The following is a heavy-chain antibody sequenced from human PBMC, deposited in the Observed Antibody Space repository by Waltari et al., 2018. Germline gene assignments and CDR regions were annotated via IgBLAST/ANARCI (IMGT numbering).Heavy chain of an antibody. V-gene: IGHV1-69*01. Sequence: QVQLVQSGAEVKKPGSSVKVSCKASGGTFSSYAISWVRQAPGQGLEWMGGSIPIFGTANYAQKCQGRVTITADESTSTAYMELSSLRSEDTAVYYCASTITIFGVVTLDYWGQGTLVTVSS. CDR1: GGTFSSYA. CDR2: SIPIFGTA. CDR3: ASTITIFGVVTLDY. J-gene: IGHJ4*02. D-gene: IGHD3-3*01.